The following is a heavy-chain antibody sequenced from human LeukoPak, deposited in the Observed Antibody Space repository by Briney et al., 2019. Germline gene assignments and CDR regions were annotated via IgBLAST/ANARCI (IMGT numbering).Heavy chain of an antibody. CDR2: IYYSGST. V-gene: IGHV4-39*01. Sequence: KPSETLSLTCTVSGGSISSSSYYWGWIRQPPGKGLEWIGSIYYSGSTYYNPSLKSRVTISVDTSKNQFSLKLSSVTAADTAVYYCARVSDSSGWDLRFADYWGQGTLVTVSS. J-gene: IGHJ4*02. D-gene: IGHD6-19*01. CDR1: GGSISSSSYY. CDR3: ARVSDSSGWDLRFADY.